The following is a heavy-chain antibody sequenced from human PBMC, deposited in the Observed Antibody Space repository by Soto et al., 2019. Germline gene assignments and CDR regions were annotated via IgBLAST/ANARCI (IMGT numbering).Heavy chain of an antibody. J-gene: IGHJ4*02. Sequence: ETLSLTCTVSYGSISVSNVFWGWVRQPPGKGLEWIGNIDYSGTAYFNPSLGTRVTFPVDTSKNQFSLTLYSVTAADTAVYYCARTTGHHLDFWGQGILVTVSS. CDR1: YGSISVSNVF. CDR2: IDYSGTA. V-gene: IGHV4-39*01. CDR3: ARTTGHHLDF. D-gene: IGHD4-4*01.